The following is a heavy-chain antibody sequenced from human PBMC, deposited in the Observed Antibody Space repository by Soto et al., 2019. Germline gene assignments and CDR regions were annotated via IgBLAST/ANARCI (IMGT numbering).Heavy chain of an antibody. CDR1: GYTFTSYG. J-gene: IGHJ4*02. V-gene: IGHV1-18*01. CDR2: ISAYNGNT. Sequence: ASVKVSCTASGYTFTSYGISWVRQAPGQGLEWMGWISAYNGNTNYAQKLQGRVTMTTDTSTSTAYMELRSLRSDDTAVYYCARSTYYYDSSGYYYPYWGQGTLVTVS. D-gene: IGHD3-22*01. CDR3: ARSTYYYDSSGYYYPY.